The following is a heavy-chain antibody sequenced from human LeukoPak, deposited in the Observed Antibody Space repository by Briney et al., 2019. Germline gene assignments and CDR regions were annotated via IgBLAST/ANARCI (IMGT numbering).Heavy chain of an antibody. CDR3: AKAGGITMVRGLRGAFDI. J-gene: IGHJ3*02. CDR1: GFTFSMYA. D-gene: IGHD3-10*01. CDR2: ISYDGSNA. V-gene: IGHV3-30*07. Sequence: PGGSLRLSCAASGFTFSMYALHWVRQAPGKGLEWVALISYDGSNADYVDSVKGRFTISRDNSKNTLYLQMNSLRAEDTAVYYCAKAGGITMVRGLRGAFDIWGQGTMVTVSS.